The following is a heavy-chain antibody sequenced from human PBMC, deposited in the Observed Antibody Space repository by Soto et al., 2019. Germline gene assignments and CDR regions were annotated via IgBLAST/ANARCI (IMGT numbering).Heavy chain of an antibody. CDR1: GFSLSTSGVG. CDR2: IYWDDDH. D-gene: IGHD6-13*01. J-gene: IGHJ4*02. V-gene: IGHV2-5*02. Sequence: QITLKESGPTLVRPTQTLTLTCTFSGFSLSTSGVGVGWIRQPPGKALEWLALIYWDDDHRYRPSLKTRLTITKDTSKDQVVLTMTKLDPADTATYYCAREVYSSTCFDSWGQGTLVTVSS. CDR3: AREVYSSTCFDS.